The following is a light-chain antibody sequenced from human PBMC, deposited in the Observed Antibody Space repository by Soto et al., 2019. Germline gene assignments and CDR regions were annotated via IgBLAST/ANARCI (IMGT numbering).Light chain of an antibody. CDR1: QSVRSTY. CDR2: GAS. V-gene: IGKV3-20*01. J-gene: IGKJ5*01. Sequence: EIVWTQSPGTLSLSPGERATLSCRASQSVRSTYLAWYQQKPGQAPRLLIYGASSRATGIPDRFCGSGSGTDFTLTISRLEPEDFAVYFCQQYGNSPRSFGQGTRLEIK. CDR3: QQYGNSPRS.